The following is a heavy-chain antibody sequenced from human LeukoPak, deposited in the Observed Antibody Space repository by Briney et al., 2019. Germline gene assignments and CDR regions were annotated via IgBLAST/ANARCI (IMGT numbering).Heavy chain of an antibody. CDR2: ISSASSYI. Sequence: GGSLRLSCAASGFIFGTHTMNWVRQAPGRGLEWISSISSASSYIHYADSVKGRFTISRDNAKNSLYLQMNSLRAEDTAVYYCARDQSKVDYWGQGTLVTVSS. CDR3: ARDQSKVDY. V-gene: IGHV3-21*01. CDR1: GFIFGTHT. J-gene: IGHJ4*02.